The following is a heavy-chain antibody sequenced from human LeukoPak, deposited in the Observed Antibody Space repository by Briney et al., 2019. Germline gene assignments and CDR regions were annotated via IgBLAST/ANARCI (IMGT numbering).Heavy chain of an antibody. J-gene: IGHJ5*02. CDR2: ISWNSGSI. CDR3: AKVGLVAAAGTGSWFDP. CDR1: GFTFDDYA. Sequence: PGRSLRLSCAASGFTFDDYAMHWVRQAPGKGLEWVSGISWNSGSIGYADSVKGRFTISRDNAKNSLYLQMNSLRAEDTALYYCAKVGLVAAAGTGSWFDPWGQGTLVTVSS. V-gene: IGHV3-9*01. D-gene: IGHD6-13*01.